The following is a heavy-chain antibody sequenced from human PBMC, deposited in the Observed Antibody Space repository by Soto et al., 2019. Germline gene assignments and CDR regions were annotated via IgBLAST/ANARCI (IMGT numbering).Heavy chain of an antibody. CDR1: GFTFSSYG. CDR3: AKVAYCSSTSCYKPYYYYYMDV. CDR2: ISYDGSNK. Sequence: GGSLRLSCAASGFTFSSYGMHWVRQAPGKGLEWVAVISYDGSNKYYADSVKGRFTISRDNSKNTLYLQMNSLRAEDTAVYYCAKVAYCSSTSCYKPYYYYYMDVWGKGTTVTVSS. J-gene: IGHJ6*03. V-gene: IGHV3-30*18. D-gene: IGHD2-2*02.